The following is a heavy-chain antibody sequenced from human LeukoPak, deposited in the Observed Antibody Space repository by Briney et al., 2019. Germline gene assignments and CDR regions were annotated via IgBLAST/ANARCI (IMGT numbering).Heavy chain of an antibody. J-gene: IGHJ4*02. Sequence: ASVKFSCKASGSTFSIYTISWVRKALGQRLEWIRKIIPILGIANYAQKFQGRVTITADKSTSTAYMELSSLRSEDTAVYYCARALTPAMAAADYWGQGTLVTVSS. CDR1: GSTFSIYT. V-gene: IGHV1-69*02. CDR3: ARALTPAMAAADY. D-gene: IGHD5-18*01. CDR2: IIPILGIA.